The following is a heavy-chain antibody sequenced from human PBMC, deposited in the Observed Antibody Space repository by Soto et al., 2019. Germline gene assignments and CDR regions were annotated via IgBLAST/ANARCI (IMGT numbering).Heavy chain of an antibody. CDR3: AISGGYDNTSPFDY. CDR1: GFSFSSYT. CDR2: ISGSGNT. V-gene: IGHV3-23*01. J-gene: IGHJ4*02. D-gene: IGHD3-22*01. Sequence: GGSLRLSCAASGFSFSSYTMNWVRRAPGKGLEWVSGISGSGNTYYADSVKGRFTISRDNSKNTLYLQMISLRTEDTAVYHCAISGGYDNTSPFDYWGQGTQVTVSS.